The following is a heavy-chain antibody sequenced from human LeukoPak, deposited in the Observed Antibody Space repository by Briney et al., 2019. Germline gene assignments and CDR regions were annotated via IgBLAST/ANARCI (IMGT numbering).Heavy chain of an antibody. CDR3: ARGGSYLSAFDI. J-gene: IGHJ3*02. V-gene: IGHV3-30*02. CDR2: IRYDGSNK. D-gene: IGHD1-26*01. CDR1: GFIFSSYG. Sequence: GGSLRLSCAASGFIFSSYGMHWVRQAPGKGLEWAAFIRYDGSNKYYADSVKGRFTISRDNSKNTLYLQMNSLRAVDTAVYYCARGGSYLSAFDIWGQGTMVTVSS.